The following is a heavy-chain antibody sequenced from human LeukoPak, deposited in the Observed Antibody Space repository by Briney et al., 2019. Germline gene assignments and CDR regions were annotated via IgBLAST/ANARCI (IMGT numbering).Heavy chain of an antibody. CDR1: GFTFSSYA. V-gene: IGHV3-30*04. CDR3: ARGNSGIYSHFDY. J-gene: IGHJ4*02. D-gene: IGHD1-26*01. CDR2: ISYDGSNK. Sequence: GGSLRLSCSASGFTFSSYAVPWVRQAPGKGLEWVAVISYDGSNKFCADSVKGRFTISRDNSKNTVYMQMNSLRVEDTAVYYCARGNSGIYSHFDYWGQGTLVTVSS.